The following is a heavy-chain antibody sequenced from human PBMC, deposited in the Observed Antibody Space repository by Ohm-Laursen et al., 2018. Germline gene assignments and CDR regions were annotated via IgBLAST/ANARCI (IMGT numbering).Heavy chain of an antibody. CDR3: ARADYSNYMYYFDY. D-gene: IGHD4-11*01. Sequence: SDTLSLTCTVSGGSMSRYYWTWIRQPPGKGLEWIGYIYYSGSTTYNPSLKSRVTISVDTSNNQFSLKLSSVTAADTAVYYCARADYSNYMYYFDYWGQGTLVTVSS. CDR1: GGSMSRYY. J-gene: IGHJ4*02. V-gene: IGHV4-59*07. CDR2: IYYSGST.